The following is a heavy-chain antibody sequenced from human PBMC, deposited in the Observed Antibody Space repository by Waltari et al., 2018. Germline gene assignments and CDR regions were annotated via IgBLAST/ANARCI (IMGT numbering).Heavy chain of an antibody. CDR3: TRGNFQWSSTLDY. CDR1: GFTFGDYG. CDR2: IRSKVYGGTT. V-gene: IGHV3-49*04. D-gene: IGHD2-15*01. J-gene: IGHJ4*02. Sequence: EVQLVEPGGGLGQPGRYLSLSCTGFGFTFGDYGVSGVRRAPGKGLKWVGFIRSKVYGGTTKDAASVRGRFTLSRDDSKSIAFLQMNGLRTEDTAVYYCTRGNFQWSSTLDYWGQGTLVNVSS.